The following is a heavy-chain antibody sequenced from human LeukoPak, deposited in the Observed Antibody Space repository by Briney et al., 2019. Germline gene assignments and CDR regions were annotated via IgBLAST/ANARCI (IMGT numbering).Heavy chain of an antibody. Sequence: GGSLRLSCAASGFTFSSYSMNWVRQAPGKGLEWVSSISSSSSYIYYADSVKGRFTISRDNAKNSLYLQMNSLRAEDTAVYYCASWVGATDFDHWGQGTLVTVSS. CDR3: ASWVGATDFDH. J-gene: IGHJ4*02. CDR2: ISSSSSYI. D-gene: IGHD1-26*01. V-gene: IGHV3-21*01. CDR1: GFTFSSYS.